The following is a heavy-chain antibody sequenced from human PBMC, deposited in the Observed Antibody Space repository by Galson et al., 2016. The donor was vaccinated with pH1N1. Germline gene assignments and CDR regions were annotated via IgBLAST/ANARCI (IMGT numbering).Heavy chain of an antibody. D-gene: IGHD5-12*01. Sequence: SLRLSCAASGFSFTSYAMHWVRQAPGKGLEWVAVILYDGTNEYYADSVKGRFTISRDKTQSTVYLQMNSLRTEDTAVYYCAEDSEYSGHEGFHWAQGTLVIVSS. CDR1: GFSFTSYA. J-gene: IGHJ4*02. CDR3: AEDSEYSGHEGFH. CDR2: ILYDGTNE. V-gene: IGHV3-30*04.